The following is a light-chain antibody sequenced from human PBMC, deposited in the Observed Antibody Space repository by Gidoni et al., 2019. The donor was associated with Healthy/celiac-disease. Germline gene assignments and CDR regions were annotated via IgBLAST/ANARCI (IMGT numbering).Light chain of an antibody. CDR3: QQDYNLPWT. J-gene: IGKJ1*01. V-gene: IGKV3D-7*01. Sequence: LVMTQSPAALSLPPGERATLSCRASQSVSSSYLSWYQQKPGQAPRLLIYGASTRATGIPARFSGSGSGTDFTLTISSLQPEDFAVYYCQQDYNLPWTFGQGTKVEIK. CDR2: GAS. CDR1: QSVSSSY.